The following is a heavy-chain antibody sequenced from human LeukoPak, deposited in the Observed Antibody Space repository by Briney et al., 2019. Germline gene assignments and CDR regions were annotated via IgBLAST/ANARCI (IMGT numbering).Heavy chain of an antibody. Sequence: GASVKVSCKASGYTFTSYGISWVRQAPGQGLEWMGRIIVSLGTPKYAQKFQGRVTINVDKSTDTAYMELSSLTSEDTAVYYCARAPGGFDIWGQGTQVTVSS. CDR1: GYTFTSYG. CDR2: IIVSLGTP. J-gene: IGHJ3*02. CDR3: ARAPGGFDI. V-gene: IGHV1-69*04. D-gene: IGHD1-1*01.